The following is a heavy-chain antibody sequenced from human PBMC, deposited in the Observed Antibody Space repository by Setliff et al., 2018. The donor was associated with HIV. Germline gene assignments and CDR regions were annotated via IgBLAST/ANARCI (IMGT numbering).Heavy chain of an antibody. D-gene: IGHD6-19*01. CDR2: IIPSGST. Sequence: ETLSLTCAVYGGSFSGYYWSWIRQPPGKGLKWIGEIIPSGSTNYNPSLKSRVTISVDTSKNQFSLKLSSVTAADTAVYYCARRSGWSLDYWGQGTLVTVSS. CDR3: ARRSGWSLDY. CDR1: GGSFSGYY. V-gene: IGHV4-34*12. J-gene: IGHJ4*02.